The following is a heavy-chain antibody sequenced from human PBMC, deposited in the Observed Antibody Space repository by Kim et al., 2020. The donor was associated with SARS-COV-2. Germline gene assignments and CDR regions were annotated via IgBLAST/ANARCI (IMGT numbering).Heavy chain of an antibody. CDR1: GFTFSSYS. CDR3: ARGSGGSPRRRTKVFYFDY. V-gene: IGHV3-48*02. CDR2: ISSSSSTI. D-gene: IGHD1-7*01. Sequence: GGSLRLSCAASGFTFSSYSMNWVRQAPGKGLEWVSYISSSSSTIYYADSVKGRFTISRDNAKNSLYLQMNSLRDEDTAVYYCARGSGGSPRRRTKVFYFDYWGQGTLVTVSS. J-gene: IGHJ4*02.